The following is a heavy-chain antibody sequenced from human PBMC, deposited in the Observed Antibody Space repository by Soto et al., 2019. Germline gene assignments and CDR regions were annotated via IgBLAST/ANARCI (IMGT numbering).Heavy chain of an antibody. D-gene: IGHD1-1*01. V-gene: IGHV1-18*01. CDR2: FSAHNGNT. J-gene: IGHJ4*02. Sequence: QVHLVQSGAEVKKPGASVKVSCKGSGYTFTSYGITWVRQAPGQGLEWLGWFSAHNGNTDYAQRLQSRVHVRRDTSTRTAYMGLRSMRSDDTAVYYCARGRYGDYWGQGAMVTVSS. CDR3: ARGRYGDY. CDR1: GYTFTSYG.